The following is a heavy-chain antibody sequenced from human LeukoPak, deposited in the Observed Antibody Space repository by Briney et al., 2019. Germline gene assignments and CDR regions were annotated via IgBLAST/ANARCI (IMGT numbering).Heavy chain of an antibody. D-gene: IGHD4-17*01. V-gene: IGHV3-74*01. J-gene: IGHJ4*02. CDR1: GFTFSSYW. CDR2: INSDGSST. CDR3: ARGYGDYEFLDY. Sequence: PGGSLRLSCAASGFTFSSYWMHWVRQAPGKGLVWVSRINSDGSSTSYADSVKGRFTISRDNAKNSLYLQMNSLRAEDTAVYYCARGYGDYEFLDYWGQGTLVTVSS.